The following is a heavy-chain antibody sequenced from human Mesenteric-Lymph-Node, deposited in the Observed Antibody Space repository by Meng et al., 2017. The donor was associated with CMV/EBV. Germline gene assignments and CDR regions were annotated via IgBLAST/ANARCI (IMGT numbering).Heavy chain of an antibody. Sequence: GESLKISCAASGFTFSSYSMNWVRQAPGKGLEWVSSISSSSSYIYYADSVKGRFTISRDNSKNTLHLQMNSLRAEDTAVYYCAKFGDENWGQGTLVTVSS. CDR2: ISSSSSYI. D-gene: IGHD3-10*01. CDR1: GFTFSSYS. J-gene: IGHJ4*02. CDR3: AKFGDEN. V-gene: IGHV3-21*04.